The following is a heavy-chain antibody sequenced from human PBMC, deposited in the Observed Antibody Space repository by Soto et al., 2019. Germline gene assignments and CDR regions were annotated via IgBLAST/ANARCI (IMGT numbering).Heavy chain of an antibody. Sequence: QVQLQESGPGLVKPSQTLSLTCTVSGGSISSGDYYWSWIRQPPGKGLEWIGYIYYSGSTYYNPSLKSRVTTSVDTSKNQFSLKLSSVTAADTAVYYCASSLYYYDSSGYYRAEYFQHWGQGTLVTVSS. D-gene: IGHD3-22*01. J-gene: IGHJ1*01. CDR3: ASSLYYYDSSGYYRAEYFQH. V-gene: IGHV4-30-4*01. CDR2: IYYSGST. CDR1: GGSISSGDYY.